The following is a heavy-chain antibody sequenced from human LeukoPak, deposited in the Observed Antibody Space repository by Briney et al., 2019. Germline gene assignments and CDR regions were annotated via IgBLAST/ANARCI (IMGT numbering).Heavy chain of an antibody. Sequence: ASVKVSCKVSGYTLTELSMHWVRQAPGKGLEWMGGFDPEDGETIYAQKFQGRVTMTGDTSTDTAYMELSSLRSEDTAVYYCATLPADLRFLEWLIFGYWGQGTLVTVSS. J-gene: IGHJ4*02. CDR3: ATLPADLRFLEWLIFGY. V-gene: IGHV1-24*01. CDR1: GYTLTELS. CDR2: FDPEDGET. D-gene: IGHD3-3*01.